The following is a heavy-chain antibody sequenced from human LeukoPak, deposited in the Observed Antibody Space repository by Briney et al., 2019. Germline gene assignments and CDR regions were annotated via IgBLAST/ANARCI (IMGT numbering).Heavy chain of an antibody. V-gene: IGHV3-33*01. D-gene: IGHD6-13*01. CDR3: ARGMGIAAPDDWFDP. CDR1: GCTFSSYG. CDR2: TWYDGSNK. J-gene: IGHJ5*02. Sequence: GGSLRLSCAASGCTFSSYGMHWVRQAPGKGLKWVAVTWYDGSNKYYADSVKGRFTISRDNSKNTLYLQMNSLRAEDTAVYYCARGMGIAAPDDWFDPWGQGTLVTVSS.